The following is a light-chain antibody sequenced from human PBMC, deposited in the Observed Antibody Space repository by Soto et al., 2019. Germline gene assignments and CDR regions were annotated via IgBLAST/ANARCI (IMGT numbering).Light chain of an antibody. J-gene: IGLJ3*02. CDR3: QTWGTGIRV. Sequence: QSVLTQPPSASGTPGQRVTISCSGSSSNIGSNYVYWYQQLPGTAPKLLIYSNNQRPSGVPDRFSGSKSGTSASLAISGLRSEDEADYYCQTWGTGIRVFGGGTKLTVL. CDR1: SSNIGSNY. V-gene: IGLV1-47*02. CDR2: SNN.